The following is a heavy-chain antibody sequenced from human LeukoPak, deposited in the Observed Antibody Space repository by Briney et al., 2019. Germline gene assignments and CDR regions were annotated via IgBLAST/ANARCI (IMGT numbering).Heavy chain of an antibody. Sequence: GASVKVSCKASCYTFPSYFMHWVRQAPGQGLEWMGIINPTGGSTTYAQKFQGRVTMTRDTSTSTVYMELSSLRSDDTAVYYCARTAARRFDYWGQGTLVTVSS. CDR3: ARTAARRFDY. V-gene: IGHV1-46*01. CDR2: INPTGGST. CDR1: CYTFPSYF. D-gene: IGHD6-6*01. J-gene: IGHJ4*02.